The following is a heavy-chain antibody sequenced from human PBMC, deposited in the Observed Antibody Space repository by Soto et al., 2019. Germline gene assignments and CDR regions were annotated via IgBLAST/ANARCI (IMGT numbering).Heavy chain of an antibody. D-gene: IGHD2-15*01. CDR1: GYTFTSCG. J-gene: IGHJ4*02. V-gene: IGHV1-18*01. Sequence: APVKVSCKASGYTFTSCGISWVRQAHGQGLEWMGWISAYNGNTNYAQKLQGRVTMTTDTSTSTAYMELRSLRSDDAAVYYCARVYCSGGSCYGAHFNYWGQGTLVTVSS. CDR2: ISAYNGNT. CDR3: ARVYCSGGSCYGAHFNY.